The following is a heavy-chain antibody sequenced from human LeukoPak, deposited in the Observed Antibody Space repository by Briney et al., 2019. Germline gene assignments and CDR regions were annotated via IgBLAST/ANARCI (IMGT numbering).Heavy chain of an antibody. CDR2: LNPNTGHA. CDR1: AYDFTVYH. V-gene: IGHV1-2*05. Sequence: ASVKVSCKVVAYDFTVYHIHWVRLAPGQGPEWMGRLNPNTGHAVYAFKFQGRVTITRDTSSSTAYMEVTRLTSDDTVLYYCAKDRDGADRIILWGQGTLVTVSS. CDR3: AKDRDGADRIIL. J-gene: IGHJ4*02. D-gene: IGHD5-24*01.